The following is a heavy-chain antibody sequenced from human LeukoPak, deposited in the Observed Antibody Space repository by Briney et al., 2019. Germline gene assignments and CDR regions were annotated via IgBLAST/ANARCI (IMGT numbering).Heavy chain of an antibody. D-gene: IGHD2-2*01. CDR2: ISYDGSNK. J-gene: IGHJ4*02. V-gene: IGHV3-30*04. CDR3: ARGAIVVVPAAKWFDY. Sequence: GRSLRLSCAASGFTFSSYAMHWVRQAPGKGLEWVAVISYDGSNKYYADSVKGRFTISRDNSKNTLYLQMNSLRAEDTAVYYCARGAIVVVPAAKWFDYWGQGTLVTVSS. CDR1: GFTFSSYA.